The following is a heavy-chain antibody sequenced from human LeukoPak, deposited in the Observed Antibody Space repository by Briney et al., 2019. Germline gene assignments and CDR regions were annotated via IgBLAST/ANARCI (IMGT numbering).Heavy chain of an antibody. V-gene: IGHV3-23*01. CDR3: ARLNSSSPDY. Sequence: PGGSLRLSCAASGFTFGNYPMIWVRQAPGKGLEWVSAIGTGSTTYYADSVRGRFTVSRDNSKNTLYLQLNSLTAEDTAVYYCARLNSSSPDYWGQGALVTVSS. CDR1: GFTFGNYP. D-gene: IGHD6-6*01. CDR2: IGTGSTT. J-gene: IGHJ4*02.